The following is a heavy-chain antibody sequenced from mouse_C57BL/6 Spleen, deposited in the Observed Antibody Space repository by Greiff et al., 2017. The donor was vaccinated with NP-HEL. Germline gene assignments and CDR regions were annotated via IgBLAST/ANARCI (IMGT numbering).Heavy chain of an antibody. J-gene: IGHJ2*01. CDR2: IYPGDGDT. Sequence: SGPELVKPGASVKISCKASGYAFSSSWMNWVKQRPGKGLEWIGRIYPGDGDTNYNGKFKGKATLTADKSSSTAYMQLSSLTSEDSAVYFCARSGTRGNFDYWGQGTTLTVSS. CDR1: GYAFSSSW. D-gene: IGHD4-1*01. V-gene: IGHV1-82*01. CDR3: ARSGTRGNFDY.